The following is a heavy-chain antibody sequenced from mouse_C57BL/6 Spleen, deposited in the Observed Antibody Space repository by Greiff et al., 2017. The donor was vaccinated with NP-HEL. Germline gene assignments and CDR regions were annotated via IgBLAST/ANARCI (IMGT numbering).Heavy chain of an antibody. CDR1: GFTFSSYT. CDR3: ARTYYYAMDY. Sequence: EVKVVESGGGLVKPGGSLKLSCAASGFTFSSYTMSWVRQTPEKRLEWVATISGGGGNTYYPDSVKGRFTISRDNAKNTLYLQMSSLRSEDTALYYCARTYYYAMDYWGQGTSVTVSS. CDR2: ISGGGGNT. V-gene: IGHV5-9*01. J-gene: IGHJ4*01.